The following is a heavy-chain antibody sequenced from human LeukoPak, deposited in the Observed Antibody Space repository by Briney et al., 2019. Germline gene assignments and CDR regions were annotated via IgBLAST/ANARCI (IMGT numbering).Heavy chain of an antibody. Sequence: SETLSLTCAVSGGSISSTNWWSWVRQPPGKGLEWIGEIYHSGSTYYNPSLKSRVTISVDKSKNQFSLILTSVTAADTAVYYCARDPPDYGEPPWGDWGQGTLVTVSS. CDR2: IYHSGST. D-gene: IGHD4-17*01. CDR3: ARDPPDYGEPPWGD. CDR1: GGSISSTNW. V-gene: IGHV4-4*02. J-gene: IGHJ4*02.